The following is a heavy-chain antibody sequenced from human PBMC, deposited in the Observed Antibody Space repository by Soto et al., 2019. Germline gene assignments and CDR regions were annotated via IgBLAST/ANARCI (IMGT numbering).Heavy chain of an antibody. CDR1: GGSISSGGYY. CDR2: IYYSGTT. Sequence: QVQLQESGPGLVKPSQTLSLTCTVSGGSISSGGYYWSWIRQHPGKGLEWIGYIYYSGTTYYNPSLKSRVTISVDTSKNQFSLKLSSVTAADTAVYYCAREITHTNWFDPWGQGTLVTVSS. CDR3: AREITHTNWFDP. V-gene: IGHV4-31*03. J-gene: IGHJ5*02. D-gene: IGHD1-20*01.